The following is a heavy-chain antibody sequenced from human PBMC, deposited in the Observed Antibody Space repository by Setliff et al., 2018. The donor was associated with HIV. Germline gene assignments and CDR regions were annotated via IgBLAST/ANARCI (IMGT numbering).Heavy chain of an antibody. D-gene: IGHD6-13*01. J-gene: IGHJ6*02. V-gene: IGHV1-69*05. CDR1: GGTFSSYG. CDR2: IIPMFGTG. CDR3: ARVGHSSSYHYYGMDV. Sequence: GALVKVSCKASGGTFSSYGISWVRQAPGQGLEWMGGIIPMFGTGFYAQKFRDRVTITTDENRSTAYMELNSLRPEDTGVFYCARVGHSSSYHYYGMDVWGQGTTVTVSS.